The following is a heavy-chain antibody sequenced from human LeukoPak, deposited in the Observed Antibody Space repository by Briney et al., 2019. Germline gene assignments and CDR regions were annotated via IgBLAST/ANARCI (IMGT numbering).Heavy chain of an antibody. J-gene: IGHJ4*02. CDR3: AKGASLAVAGTLDY. CDR1: GFTFDDYA. CDR2: ISWNSGSI. Sequence: GGSLRLSCAVSGFTFDDYAMHWVRQAPGKGLEWVSGISWNSGSIDYADSVKGRFTISRDNAKNSLYLQMNSLRAEDTALYYCAKGASLAVAGTLDYWGQGTLVTVSS. D-gene: IGHD6-19*01. V-gene: IGHV3-9*01.